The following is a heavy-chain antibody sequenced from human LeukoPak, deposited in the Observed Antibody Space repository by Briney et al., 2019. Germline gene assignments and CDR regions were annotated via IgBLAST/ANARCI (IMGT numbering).Heavy chain of an antibody. CDR2: IYTSGST. V-gene: IGHV4-4*07. CDR3: AKSGSYYFYAFDI. Sequence: SETLSLTCTVSGGSISSYYWSWIRQPAGQGLGWIGRIYTSGSTNYNPSLKSRVTMSVDTSKNQFSLKLSSVTAADTAVYYCAKSGSYYFYAFDIWGQGTMVTVSS. J-gene: IGHJ3*02. CDR1: GGSISSYY. D-gene: IGHD1-26*01.